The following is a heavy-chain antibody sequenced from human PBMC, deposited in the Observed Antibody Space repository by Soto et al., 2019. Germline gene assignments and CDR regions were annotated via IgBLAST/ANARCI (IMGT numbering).Heavy chain of an antibody. CDR1: SGSISSSNW. J-gene: IGHJ3*02. CDR2: IYHSGST. V-gene: IGHV4-4*02. D-gene: IGHD3-9*01. CDR3: ARAPTYYDILTGLGGAFDI. Sequence: PSETLSLTCAVSSGSISSSNWWSWVRQPPGKGLERIGEIYHSGSTNYNPSLKSRVTISVDKSKNQFSLKLSSVTAADTAVYYCARAPTYYDILTGLGGAFDIWGQGTMVTVSS.